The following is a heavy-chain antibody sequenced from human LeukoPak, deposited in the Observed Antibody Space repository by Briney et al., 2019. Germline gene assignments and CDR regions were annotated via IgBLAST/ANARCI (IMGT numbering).Heavy chain of an antibody. J-gene: IGHJ5*02. D-gene: IGHD4-11*01. Sequence: SETLSLTCAVYGGSFSGYYWSWIRQPPGKGLEWIGEINHSGSTNYNPSLKSRVTISVDTSKNQFSLKLSSVTAADTAVYYCARVKSPRDYSNYGIANWFDPWGQGTLVTVSS. CDR2: INHSGST. CDR1: GGSFSGYY. V-gene: IGHV4-34*01. CDR3: ARVKSPRDYSNYGIANWFDP.